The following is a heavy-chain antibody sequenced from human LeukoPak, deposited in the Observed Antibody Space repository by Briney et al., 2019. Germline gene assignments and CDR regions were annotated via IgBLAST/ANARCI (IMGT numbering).Heavy chain of an antibody. D-gene: IGHD6-13*01. J-gene: IGHJ4*02. CDR3: ARGPSVAAAGTGLDY. V-gene: IGHV4-34*01. Sequence: PGGSLRLSCAASGFTFSDYGMHWIRQPPGKGLEWIGEINHSGSTNYNPSLKSRVTISVDTSKNQFSLKLSSVTAADTAVYYCARGPSVAAAGTGLDYWGQGTLVTVSS. CDR2: INHSGST. CDR1: GFTFSDYG.